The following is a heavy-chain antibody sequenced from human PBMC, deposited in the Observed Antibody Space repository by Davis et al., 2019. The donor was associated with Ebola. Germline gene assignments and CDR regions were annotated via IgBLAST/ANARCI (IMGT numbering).Heavy chain of an antibody. CDR2: IGLSADT. D-gene: IGHD5-18*01. Sequence: GGSLRLSCAASGFVFSSYVMSWVRRAPGKGLEWVSTIGLSADTYYADSVKGRFTISRDNAKNSLYLQMNSLRDEDTAVYYCARERIQLWLDNWFDPWGQGTLVTVSS. J-gene: IGHJ5*02. CDR1: GFVFSSYV. CDR3: ARERIQLWLDNWFDP. V-gene: IGHV3-48*02.